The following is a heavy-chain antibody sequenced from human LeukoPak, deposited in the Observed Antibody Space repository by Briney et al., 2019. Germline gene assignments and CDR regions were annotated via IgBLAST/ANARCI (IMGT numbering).Heavy chain of an antibody. Sequence: SETLSLTCTVAGGSVGSYYWSWIRQPPGKGLEWIGYIYYSRSTNYNPSLKSRVTISVDTSKTQFSLKLSSVTAADTAVYYCARVDYDSSGYYAWYFDLWGRGTLVTVSS. J-gene: IGHJ2*01. D-gene: IGHD3-22*01. CDR1: GGSVGSYY. CDR2: IYYSRST. V-gene: IGHV4-59*02. CDR3: ARVDYDSSGYYAWYFDL.